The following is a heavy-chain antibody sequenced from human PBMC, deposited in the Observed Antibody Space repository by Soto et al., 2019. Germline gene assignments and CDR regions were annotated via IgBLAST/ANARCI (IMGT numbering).Heavy chain of an antibody. V-gene: IGHV3-30*18. CDR3: AKDQYYDFWSGMDV. CDR1: GFTFSSYG. D-gene: IGHD3-3*01. Sequence: QVQLVESGGGVVQPGRSLRLSCAASGFTFSSYGMHWVRQAPGKGLGWVAVISYDGSNKYYADSVKGRFTISRDNSKNTLYLQMNSLRAEDTAVYYCAKDQYYDFWSGMDVWGQGTTVTVSS. J-gene: IGHJ6*02. CDR2: ISYDGSNK.